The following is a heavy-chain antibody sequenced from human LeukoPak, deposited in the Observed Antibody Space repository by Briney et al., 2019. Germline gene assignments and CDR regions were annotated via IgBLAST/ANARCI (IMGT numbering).Heavy chain of an antibody. CDR3: ARDGNYYDSSGYYHYGMDV. J-gene: IGHJ6*02. D-gene: IGHD3-22*01. V-gene: IGHV1-2*06. Sequence: ASVKVSCKASGYTFTGYYMHWVRQAPGQGLEWMGRINPNSGGTNYAQKFQGRVTMTRDTSISTAYMELSRLRSDDTAVYYCARDGNYYDSSGYYHYGMDVWGQGTTVTVSS. CDR2: INPNSGGT. CDR1: GYTFTGYY.